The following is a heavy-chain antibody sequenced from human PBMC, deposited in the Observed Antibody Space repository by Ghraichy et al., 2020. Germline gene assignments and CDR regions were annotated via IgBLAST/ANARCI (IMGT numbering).Heavy chain of an antibody. CDR1: GYTFTSYD. D-gene: IGHD1-26*01. J-gene: IGHJ6*03. Sequence: ASVKVSCKASGYTFTSYDINWVRQATGQGLEWMGWMNPNSGNTGYAQKFQGRVTMTRNTSISTAYMELSSLRSEDTAVYYCARAVGATNYYYYYMDVWGKGTTVTVSS. V-gene: IGHV1-8*01. CDR2: MNPNSGNT. CDR3: ARAVGATNYYYYYMDV.